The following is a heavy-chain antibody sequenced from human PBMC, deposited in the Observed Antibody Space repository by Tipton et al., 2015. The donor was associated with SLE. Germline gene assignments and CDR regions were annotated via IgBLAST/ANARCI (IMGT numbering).Heavy chain of an antibody. CDR2: IYSRGNK. CDR3: ARVRATRENSDFWSGYFFDY. Sequence: LRLSCAVYGGSFSGYYWSWIRQPPGKGLEWIGYIYSRGNKFYNPTLMSRVTILLDTSKNQFSLSLSSVNAADTAVYYCARVRATRENSDFWSGYFFDYWGQGTLVSVSS. D-gene: IGHD3-3*01. V-gene: IGHV4-34*11. J-gene: IGHJ4*02. CDR1: GGSFSGYY.